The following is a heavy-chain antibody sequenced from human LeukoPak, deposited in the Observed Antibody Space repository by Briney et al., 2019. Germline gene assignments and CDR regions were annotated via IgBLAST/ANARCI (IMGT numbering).Heavy chain of an antibody. J-gene: IGHJ4*02. CDR1: GGTFSNYA. Sequence: ASVKVSCKASGGTFSNYAINWVRQAPGQGLEWMGGIISFFGTTNYAQNFQGRVKITADESTGTAYMELSSLRSEDTAVYYCARESDWSGYYDYWGQGTLVTVSS. CDR2: IISFFGTT. V-gene: IGHV1-69*13. D-gene: IGHD3-3*01. CDR3: ARESDWSGYYDY.